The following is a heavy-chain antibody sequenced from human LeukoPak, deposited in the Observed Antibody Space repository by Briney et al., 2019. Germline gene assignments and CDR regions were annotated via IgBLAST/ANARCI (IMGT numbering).Heavy chain of an antibody. CDR1: GFTVSSNY. Sequence: GGSLRLSCAASGFTVSSNYMNWVRQAPGKGLEWVSVIYSDSSTYYADSVKGRFTISRDNSKNTLYLQMNSLRAEDTAVYYCAKDDSLWEPGFDYWGQGTLVTVSS. D-gene: IGHD3-16*01. J-gene: IGHJ4*02. CDR2: IYSDSST. V-gene: IGHV3-53*01. CDR3: AKDDSLWEPGFDY.